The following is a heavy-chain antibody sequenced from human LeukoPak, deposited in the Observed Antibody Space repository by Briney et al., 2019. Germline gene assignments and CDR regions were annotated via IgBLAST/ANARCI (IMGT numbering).Heavy chain of an antibody. V-gene: IGHV4-34*01. D-gene: IGHD5-24*01. CDR2: INHSGST. CDR1: GGSISSYY. CDR3: ASRPTGGMATLTGYFDY. J-gene: IGHJ4*02. Sequence: PSETLSLTCTVSGGSISSYYWNWIRQPPGKGLEWIGEINHSGSTNYNPSLKSRVTISVDTSKNQFSLKLSSVTAADTAVYYCASRPTGGMATLTGYFDYWGQGTLVTVSS.